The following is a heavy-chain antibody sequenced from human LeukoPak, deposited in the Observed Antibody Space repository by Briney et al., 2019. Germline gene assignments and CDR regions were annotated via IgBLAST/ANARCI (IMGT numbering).Heavy chain of an antibody. Sequence: GGSLRLSCAASGFTFDDYGMSWVRQAPGKGLEWVSDINWNGGSTGYADSVKGRFTISRDNAKNSLYLQMNSLRAEDTALYHCARLGGSQEIDYWGQGTLVTVSS. J-gene: IGHJ4*02. CDR1: GFTFDDYG. V-gene: IGHV3-20*01. CDR2: INWNGGST. CDR3: ARLGGSQEIDY. D-gene: IGHD1-26*01.